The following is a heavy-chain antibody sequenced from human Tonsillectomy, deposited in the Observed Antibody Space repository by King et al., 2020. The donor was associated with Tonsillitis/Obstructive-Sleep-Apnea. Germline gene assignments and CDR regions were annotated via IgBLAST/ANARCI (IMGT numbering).Heavy chain of an antibody. D-gene: IGHD2-2*02. Sequence: VQLVESGGGLVQPGGSLRLSCAASGFTFSSYSMNWVRQAPGKGREWVSYITSSSDTIYYADPVKGRFTISRDNARNSVFLQMNRLRDEDTVVYYCARAVTHCSSTSCYIGAFDIWGQGTMVTVSS. V-gene: IGHV3-48*02. CDR2: ITSSSDTI. CDR1: GFTFSSYS. J-gene: IGHJ3*02. CDR3: ARAVTHCSSTSCYIGAFDI.